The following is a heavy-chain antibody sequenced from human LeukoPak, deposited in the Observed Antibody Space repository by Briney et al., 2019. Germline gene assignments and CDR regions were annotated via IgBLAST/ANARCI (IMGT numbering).Heavy chain of an antibody. V-gene: IGHV4-39*01. Sequence: SETLSLTCTVSGGSIRSNSYYWGWIRQPPGKGLEWIWWIYFSGNTYYNPSLKSRVTISVDTSKNQCSLKLSSVTAADTAVYYCATGSSRYYYYMDVWSKGTTVTVSS. CDR2: IYFSGNT. CDR3: ATGSSRYYYYMDV. J-gene: IGHJ6*03. D-gene: IGHD3-10*01. CDR1: GGSIRSNSYY.